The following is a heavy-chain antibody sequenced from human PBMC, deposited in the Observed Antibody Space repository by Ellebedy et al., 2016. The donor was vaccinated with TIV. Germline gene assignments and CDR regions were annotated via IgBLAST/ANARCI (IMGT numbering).Heavy chain of an antibody. V-gene: IGHV3-72*01. Sequence: GGSLRLXXAASGFSFSAYYMDWVRQAPGKGLEGVGRSRNRHDGYTTEYAPSVEGRFTISRDESKDSLFLQMNSLKIEDTAVYYCAREDWWRFDPWGQGTLVTVSS. CDR2: SRNRHDGYTT. CDR1: GFSFSAYY. D-gene: IGHD2-15*01. CDR3: AREDWWRFDP. J-gene: IGHJ5*02.